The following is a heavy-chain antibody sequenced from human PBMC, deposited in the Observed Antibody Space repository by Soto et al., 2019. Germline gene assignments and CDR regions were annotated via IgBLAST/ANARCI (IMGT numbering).Heavy chain of an antibody. Sequence: ASVKVSCKASGYSFTTSGITWVRQAPGQGLEWMGWISTYNGNTNYAQKLQDRVTLTTDTSTSTAYMELRSLRSDDTAVYYCARRLYGEYDYWGQGTLVIGSS. CDR3: ARRLYGEYDY. D-gene: IGHD4-17*01. V-gene: IGHV1-18*01. CDR1: GYSFTTSG. CDR2: ISTYNGNT. J-gene: IGHJ4*02.